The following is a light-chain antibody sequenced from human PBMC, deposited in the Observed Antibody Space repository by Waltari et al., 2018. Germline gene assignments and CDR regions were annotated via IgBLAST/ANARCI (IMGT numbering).Light chain of an antibody. CDR3: QQYYIPPLT. V-gene: IGKV4-1*01. Sequence: DIVMTQSPDSLAVSLGERATINCKSSQSVLYSSNNKNYLAWYQQKPGQPPKLLIYWASTRESGFPDRFSGSGSGTDFTLTISSLQAEDVAVYYCQQYYIPPLTFGQGTRLEIK. CDR1: QSVLYSSNNKNY. J-gene: IGKJ5*01. CDR2: WAS.